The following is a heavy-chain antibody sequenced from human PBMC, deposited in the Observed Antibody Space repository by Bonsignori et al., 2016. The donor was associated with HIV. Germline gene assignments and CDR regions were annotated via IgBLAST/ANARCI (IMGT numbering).Heavy chain of an antibody. V-gene: IGHV4-38-2*01. J-gene: IGHJ5*02. D-gene: IGHD5-18*01. CDR3: ARLSSYGFDP. CDR2: IYHSGST. Sequence: PGKGLEWIGSIYHSGSTYYNPSLKSRVTISVDTSKNQFSLKLSSVTAADTAVYYCARLSSYGFDPWGQGTLVTVSS.